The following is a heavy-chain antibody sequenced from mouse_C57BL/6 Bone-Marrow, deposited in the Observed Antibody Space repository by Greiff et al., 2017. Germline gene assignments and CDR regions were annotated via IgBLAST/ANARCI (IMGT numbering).Heavy chain of an antibody. CDR1: GYTFTDYY. CDR2: INPYNGGT. Sequence: EVQLQQSGPVLVKPGASVKMSCKASGYTFTDYYMNWVKQSHGKSLEWIGVINPYNGGTSYNQKFKGKATLTVDKSSSTAYMESNGLTSEDSAVYYCARRGEWPGDYWGQGTTLTVSS. CDR3: ARRGEWPGDY. J-gene: IGHJ2*01. V-gene: IGHV1-19*01.